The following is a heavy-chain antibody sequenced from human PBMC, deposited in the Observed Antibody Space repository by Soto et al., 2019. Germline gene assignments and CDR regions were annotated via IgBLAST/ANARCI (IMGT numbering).Heavy chain of an antibody. CDR1: GFTFSDYY. CDR3: ARGILGPAAMFGLFDY. CDR2: SSSSGTTI. Sequence: PGGSLRLSCAASGFTFSDYYMSWIRQAPGKGLEWISYSSSSGTTIYYADSVKGRFTISRDNAKNSLSLQMNSLRAEDTAAYYCARGILGPAAMFGLFDYWGQGNLVTVSS. D-gene: IGHD2-2*01. V-gene: IGHV3-11*01. J-gene: IGHJ4*02.